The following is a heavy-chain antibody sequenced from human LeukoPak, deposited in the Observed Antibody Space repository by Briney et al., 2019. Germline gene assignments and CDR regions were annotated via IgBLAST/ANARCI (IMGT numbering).Heavy chain of an antibody. V-gene: IGHV3-11*01. CDR3: ARDYVGRDYYYGMDV. CDR2: ISSSGSTI. J-gene: IGHJ6*02. CDR1: GFTFSDYY. D-gene: IGHD3-16*01. Sequence: GGSLRLSCAASGFTFSDYYMSWIRQAPGKGLEWVSYISSSGSTIYSAASVKGRFTISRDNAKNSLYLQMTSLRAEDTAVYYCARDYVGRDYYYGMDVWGQGTTVTVSS.